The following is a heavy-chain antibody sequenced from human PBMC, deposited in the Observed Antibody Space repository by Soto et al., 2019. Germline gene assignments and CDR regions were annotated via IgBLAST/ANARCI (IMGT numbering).Heavy chain of an antibody. CDR3: GRYSTNWSQTEGVDV. J-gene: IGHJ6*02. CDR1: VDSISTYY. V-gene: IGHV4-4*07. CDR2: IDTGGKT. Sequence: TLSLTCTVSVDSISTYYWSWSLQPAGKGLDLIGGIDTGGKTDCNPSVKSRGTRSVDTAKKQFYLKLTAVTAEDTAVDYCGRYSTNWSQTEGVDVWGQGTTVT. D-gene: IGHD6-13*01.